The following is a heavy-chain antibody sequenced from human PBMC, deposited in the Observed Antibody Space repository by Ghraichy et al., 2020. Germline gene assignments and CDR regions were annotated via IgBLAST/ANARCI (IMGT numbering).Heavy chain of an antibody. Sequence: KVSCKASGGTFSSYAISWVRQAPGQGLEWMGGIIPIFGTANYAQKFQGRVTITADESTSTAYMELSSLRSEDTAVYYCIVTTKAPTLFDYWGQGTLVTVSS. CDR1: GGTFSSYA. V-gene: IGHV1-69*01. CDR2: IIPIFGTA. J-gene: IGHJ4*02. D-gene: IGHD5-12*01. CDR3: IVTTKAPTLFDY.